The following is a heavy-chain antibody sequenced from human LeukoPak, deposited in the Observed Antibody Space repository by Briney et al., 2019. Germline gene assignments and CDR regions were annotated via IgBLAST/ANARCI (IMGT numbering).Heavy chain of an antibody. D-gene: IGHD4-17*01. Sequence: GGSLRLTCAASGFIFSSYTLNWVRQAPGKGLEWVSSISSSGSYIYYTDSVKGRLTISRDNAKKSISLHMNGLRAEDTAIYYCARVSYGDYGIFWYFDLWGRGTPITVSS. CDR1: GFIFSSYT. CDR3: ARVSYGDYGIFWYFDL. CDR2: ISSSGSYI. J-gene: IGHJ2*01. V-gene: IGHV3-21*01.